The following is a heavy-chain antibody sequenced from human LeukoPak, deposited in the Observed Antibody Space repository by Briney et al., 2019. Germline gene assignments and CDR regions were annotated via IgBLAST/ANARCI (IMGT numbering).Heavy chain of an antibody. J-gene: IGHJ3*02. CDR1: SGSISSYY. CDR3: ARRPDYYDSGVYPWAFDI. CDR2: IYYSGTT. D-gene: IGHD3-22*01. V-gene: IGHV4-59*08. Sequence: SETLSLTCTVSSGSISSYYWSWIRQPPGKGLEWIGYIYYSGTTNYNPSLKSRVTISVDTSKNQFSLKLSSVTAADTALYYCARRPDYYDSGVYPWAFDIWGQGTMVTVSS.